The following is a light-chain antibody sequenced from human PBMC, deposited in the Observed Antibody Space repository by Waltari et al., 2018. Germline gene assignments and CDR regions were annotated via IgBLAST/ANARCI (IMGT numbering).Light chain of an antibody. V-gene: IGLV1-51*02. CDR1: PPTIGGTD. CDR2: ETD. CDR3: GTWDSSLGVWV. Sequence: QSVLTQPPSVSAAPGQKVTISCSGRPPTIGGTDVFWYQQLPGTAPKRLIHETDGRPAGTPDRFSGSKSGTTATLGITGLQTGDEADYYCGTWDSSLGVWVFGGGTRLTVL. J-gene: IGLJ3*02.